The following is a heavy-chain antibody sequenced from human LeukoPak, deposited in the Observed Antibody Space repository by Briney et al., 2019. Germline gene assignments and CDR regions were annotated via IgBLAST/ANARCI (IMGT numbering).Heavy chain of an antibody. J-gene: IGHJ4*02. D-gene: IGHD3-22*01. CDR3: AKELSGYRFDY. V-gene: IGHV3-30*18. Sequence: GGSLRLSCAASGFTFSSYGMHWVRQAPGKGLEWVAVISYDGSNKYYADSVKGRFTISRDNSKNTLYLQMNSLRAEDTAVYYCAKELSGYRFDYWGQGTLVTVSS. CDR1: GFTFSSYG. CDR2: ISYDGSNK.